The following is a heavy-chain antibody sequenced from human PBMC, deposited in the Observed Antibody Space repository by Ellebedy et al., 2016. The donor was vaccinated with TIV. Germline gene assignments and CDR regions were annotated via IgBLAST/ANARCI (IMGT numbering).Heavy chain of an antibody. J-gene: IGHJ2*01. CDR2: IYYSGTT. CDR1: GGSISSSNYY. CDR3: ARHVPARRECSTSFYQWGYFDV. V-gene: IGHV4-39*01. D-gene: IGHD6-6*01. Sequence: MPGGSLRLSCTVSGGSISSSNYYWGWIRQSPGKGLEWMGSIYYSGTTYHNPSLESRVTISVDTSTNRFSLRLSSVTPADTAVYYCARHVPARRECSTSFYQWGYFDVWGRGTLVTVSS.